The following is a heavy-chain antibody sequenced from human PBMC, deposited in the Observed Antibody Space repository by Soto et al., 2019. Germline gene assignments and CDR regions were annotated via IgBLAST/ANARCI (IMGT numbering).Heavy chain of an antibody. CDR2: IWYDGSNK. D-gene: IGHD6-13*01. CDR1: GFTFSSYA. Sequence: GGSLRLSCAAYGFTFSSYAMPWVRQAAGQRLAWVAVIWYDGSNKYYAASVTGPFTISRDNSKNTLYLQMNSLRAEDTALYYCARDELGYSRGGYYYYGMDVWGQGTTVTVSS. J-gene: IGHJ6*02. CDR3: ARDELGYSRGGYYYYGMDV. V-gene: IGHV3-33*08.